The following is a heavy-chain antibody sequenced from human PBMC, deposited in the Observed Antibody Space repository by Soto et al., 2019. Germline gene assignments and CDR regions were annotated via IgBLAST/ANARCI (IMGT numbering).Heavy chain of an antibody. D-gene: IGHD6-13*01. V-gene: IGHV5-10-1*01. CDR2: IDPSDSYT. CDR1: GYSFTSYW. J-gene: IGHJ4*02. Sequence: PGESLKISCEGSGYSFTSYWISWVRQMPGKGLEWMGRIDPSDSYTNYSPSFQGHVTISADKSISTAYLQWSSLKASDTAMYYCARRWSSSWYYYFDYWGQGTLVTVSS. CDR3: ARRWSSSWYYYFDY.